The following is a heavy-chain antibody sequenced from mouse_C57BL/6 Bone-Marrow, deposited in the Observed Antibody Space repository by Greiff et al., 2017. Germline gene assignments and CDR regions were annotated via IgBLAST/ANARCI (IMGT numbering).Heavy chain of an antibody. V-gene: IGHV5-4*01. D-gene: IGHD2-5*01. J-gene: IGHJ3*01. Sequence: EVQVVESGGGLVKPGGSLKLSCAASGFTFSSYAMSWVRQTPEKRLEWVATISDGGSYTYYPDNVKGRFTISRDNAKNNLYLQMSHLKSEDTAMYYCARDDYSNSAWFAYWGQGTLVTVSA. CDR3: ARDDYSNSAWFAY. CDR2: ISDGGSYT. CDR1: GFTFSSYA.